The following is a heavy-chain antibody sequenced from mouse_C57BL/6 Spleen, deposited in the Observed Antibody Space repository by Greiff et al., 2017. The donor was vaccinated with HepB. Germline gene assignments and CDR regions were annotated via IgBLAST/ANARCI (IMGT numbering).Heavy chain of an antibody. Sequence: QVQLQQSGAELVKPGASVKMSCKASGYTFTSYWITWVKQRPGQGLEWIGDIYPGSGSTNYNEKFKSKATLTVDSSSSTAYMQLSSLTSEDSAVYYCARQGRDYWGQGTTLTVSA. CDR3: ARQGRDY. J-gene: IGHJ2*01. CDR2: IYPGSGST. CDR1: GYTFTSYW. V-gene: IGHV1-55*01.